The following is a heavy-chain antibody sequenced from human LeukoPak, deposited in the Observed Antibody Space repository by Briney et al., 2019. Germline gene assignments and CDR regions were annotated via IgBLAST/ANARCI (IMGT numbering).Heavy chain of an antibody. D-gene: IGHD6-19*01. Sequence: GGSLRLSCAASGFTLSSYAMHWVRQAPGKGLEWVAVISYDGSNKYYADSVKGRFTISRDNSKNTLYLQMNSLRAEDTAVYYCATGLGVMYSSGPGAFDIWGQGTMVTVSS. CDR2: ISYDGSNK. CDR3: ATGLGVMYSSGPGAFDI. V-gene: IGHV3-30*04. CDR1: GFTLSSYA. J-gene: IGHJ3*02.